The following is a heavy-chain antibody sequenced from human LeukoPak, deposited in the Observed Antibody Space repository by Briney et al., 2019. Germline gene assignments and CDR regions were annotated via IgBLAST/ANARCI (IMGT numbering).Heavy chain of an antibody. V-gene: IGHV3-23*01. D-gene: IGHD6-13*01. Sequence: GGSLRLSCAASGFTFSNYAMSWVRQAPGKGLEWVSATTSSGGSTYYADSVKGRFTISRDNSKNTLFLQMNSLRAEDTAVYYCAKGIAATGVGTFDYWGQGTLVTVSS. CDR2: TTSSGGST. CDR1: GFTFSNYA. J-gene: IGHJ4*02. CDR3: AKGIAATGVGTFDY.